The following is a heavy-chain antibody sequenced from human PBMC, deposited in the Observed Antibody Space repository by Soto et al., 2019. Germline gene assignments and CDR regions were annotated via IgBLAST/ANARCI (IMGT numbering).Heavy chain of an antibody. Sequence: QVQLVQSGPEVKKPGASVRVSCKASGYTFTSYGITWVRQAPGQGLEWMGWISAHNGNMNYAQKFQGRFTMTTDTSTSTAYMELRSRGFDDTAVYFCARGWYNTGRHLNEFWGQGTLVSVSS. CDR3: ARGWYNTGRHLNEF. CDR1: GYTFTSYG. J-gene: IGHJ4*02. CDR2: ISAHNGNM. V-gene: IGHV1-18*01. D-gene: IGHD1-20*01.